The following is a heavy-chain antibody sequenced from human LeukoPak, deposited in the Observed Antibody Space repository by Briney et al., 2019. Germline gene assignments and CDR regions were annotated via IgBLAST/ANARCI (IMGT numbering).Heavy chain of an antibody. Sequence: SETLSLTCTVSGGSISSSSYYWGWIRQPPGKGLEWIGSIYYSGSTYYNPSLKSRVTISVDTSKNQFSLKLSSVTAADTAVYYCARDSNGWVGLDAFDIWGQGTMVTVSS. J-gene: IGHJ3*02. CDR2: IYYSGST. D-gene: IGHD3-10*01. V-gene: IGHV4-39*07. CDR3: ARDSNGWVGLDAFDI. CDR1: GGSISSSSYY.